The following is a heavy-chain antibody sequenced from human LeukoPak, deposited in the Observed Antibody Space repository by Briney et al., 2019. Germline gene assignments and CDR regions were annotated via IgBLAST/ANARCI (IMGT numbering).Heavy chain of an antibody. J-gene: IGHJ5*02. CDR2: ISGSGGST. Sequence: GGSLRLSCAASGFTFSSYGMSWVRQAPGKGLEWVSAISGSGGSTYYADSVKGRFTISRDNSKNTLYLQTNSLRAEDTAVYYCAKRGTYYYGSGSYNWFDPWGQGTLVTVSS. CDR1: GFTFSSYG. CDR3: AKRGTYYYGSGSYNWFDP. V-gene: IGHV3-23*01. D-gene: IGHD3-10*01.